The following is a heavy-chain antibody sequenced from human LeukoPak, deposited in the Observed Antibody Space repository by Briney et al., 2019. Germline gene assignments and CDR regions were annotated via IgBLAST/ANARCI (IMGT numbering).Heavy chain of an antibody. J-gene: IGHJ4*02. Sequence: PGGSLRLSCAASGFTFSSYAMSWVRQAPGKGLEWVSAISGSGGSTYYADSVKGRFTISRDNSKNTLYLQMNSLRAEDTAVYYCAKGYSSGWYSSQSDYFDYWGQGTLVTVSS. CDR3: AKGYSSGWYSSQSDYFDY. V-gene: IGHV3-23*01. D-gene: IGHD6-19*01. CDR1: GFTFSSYA. CDR2: ISGSGGST.